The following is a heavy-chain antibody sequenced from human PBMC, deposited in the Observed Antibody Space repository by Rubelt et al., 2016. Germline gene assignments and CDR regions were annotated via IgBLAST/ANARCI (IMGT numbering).Heavy chain of an antibody. J-gene: IGHJ4*02. Sequence: QVQLQESGPGLVKPSETLSLTCTVSGYSINNGYYWGWIRQPPGKGLEWIASFFHDGGTKYNPSLNSRVTLSKDGSKNQFSLNLSSVTAADTAVYYCARPTGASSASGSFLVWGQGTLVTVSS. CDR1: GYSINNGYY. CDR2: FFHDGGT. CDR3: ARPTGASSASGSFLV. V-gene: IGHV4-38-2*02. D-gene: IGHD3-10*01.